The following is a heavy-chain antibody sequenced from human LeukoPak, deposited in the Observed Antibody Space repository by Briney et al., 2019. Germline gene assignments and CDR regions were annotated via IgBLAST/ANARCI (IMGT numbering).Heavy chain of an antibody. CDR1: GFTFSNYD. CDR3: AKNTGTYDGLIDS. Sequence: PGRSLRLSCAASGFTFSNYDIHWVRQAPGKGLEWVAVISYDGSNKFCADSVKGRFTISRDNSKNTLYLQMNSLRAEDTAMYYCAKNTGTYDGLIDSWGQGTLVTVSS. CDR2: ISYDGSNK. J-gene: IGHJ4*02. D-gene: IGHD1-26*01. V-gene: IGHV3-30*18.